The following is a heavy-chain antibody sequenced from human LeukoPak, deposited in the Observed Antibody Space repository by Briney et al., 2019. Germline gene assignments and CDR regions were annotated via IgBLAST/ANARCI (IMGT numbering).Heavy chain of an antibody. J-gene: IGHJ3*02. Sequence: PGGSLRLSCAGSGFTFNRYAMSWVRQAPGKGLEWVCGIRGSGSETFYADSVKGRFTISRDNSKNTLYLQMNSLRAEDTAVYYCAKDASYGSGSYYNPGAFDIWGQGTMVTVSS. V-gene: IGHV3-23*01. CDR2: IRGSGSET. CDR1: GFTFNRYA. D-gene: IGHD3-10*01. CDR3: AKDASYGSGSYYNPGAFDI.